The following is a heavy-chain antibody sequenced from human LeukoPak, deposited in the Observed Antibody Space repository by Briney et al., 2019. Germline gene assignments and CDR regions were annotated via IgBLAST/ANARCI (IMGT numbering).Heavy chain of an antibody. V-gene: IGHV4-59*12. Sequence: PSETLSLTCTVSGGSISSYYWSWIRQPPGKGLEWIGYIYYSGSTDYNPSLKSRVTISVDTSKNQFSLKLSSVTAADTAVYYCARVPSHYDFWSGYYYYFDYWGQGTLVTVSS. D-gene: IGHD3-3*01. CDR2: IYYSGST. CDR1: GGSISSYY. CDR3: ARVPSHYDFWSGYYYYFDY. J-gene: IGHJ4*02.